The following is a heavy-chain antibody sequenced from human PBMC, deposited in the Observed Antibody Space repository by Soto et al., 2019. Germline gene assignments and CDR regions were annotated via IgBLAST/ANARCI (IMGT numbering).Heavy chain of an antibody. CDR1: GGSISSSNW. CDR2: IYHSGST. Sequence: PSETLSLTCAVSGGSISSSNWWSWVRQPPGKGLEWIGEIYHSGSTNYNPSLKSRVTISVDKSKNQFSLKLSSVTAADSAVYYCARDSHIATTGTPGFDPWGQGTLVTV. CDR3: ARDSHIATTGTPGFDP. J-gene: IGHJ5*02. D-gene: IGHD6-13*01. V-gene: IGHV4-4*02.